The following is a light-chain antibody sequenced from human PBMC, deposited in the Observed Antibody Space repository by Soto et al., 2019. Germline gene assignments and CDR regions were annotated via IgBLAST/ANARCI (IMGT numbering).Light chain of an antibody. Sequence: ELVMTQSPATLSVSPGERATLSCRASQYISKYLAWYQQRPGQAPRLLIYDASTRATGIPDRFSGSGSGTEFTLTISSLQPDDFATYYCQQYNSYSTWTFGQGTKVDI. CDR2: DAS. V-gene: IGKV3-15*01. CDR3: QQYNSYSTWT. J-gene: IGKJ1*01. CDR1: QYISKY.